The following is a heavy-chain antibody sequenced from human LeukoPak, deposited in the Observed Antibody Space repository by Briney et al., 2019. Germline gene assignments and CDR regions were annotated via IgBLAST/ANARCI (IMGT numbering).Heavy chain of an antibody. CDR2: ISSSGSTI. Sequence: GGPLRLSCAASGFTFSSYEMNWVRQAPGKGLEWVSYISSSGSTIYYADSVKGRFTISRDNAKNSLYLQMNSLRAEDTAVYYCARVTSSGPYYYYYYMDVWGKGTTVTISS. J-gene: IGHJ6*03. CDR3: ARVTSSGPYYYYYYMDV. V-gene: IGHV3-48*03. D-gene: IGHD3-22*01. CDR1: GFTFSSYE.